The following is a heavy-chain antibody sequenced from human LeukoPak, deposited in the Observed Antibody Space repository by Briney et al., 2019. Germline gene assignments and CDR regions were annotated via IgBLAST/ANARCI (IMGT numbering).Heavy chain of an antibody. V-gene: IGHV3-9*01. D-gene: IGHD3-10*01. CDR1: GFTFDDYA. CDR2: ISWNSGSI. Sequence: SLRLSCAASGFTFDDYAMHWVRPAPGKGLEWVSGISWNSGSIGYADSVKGRFTISRDNAKNSLYLQMNSLRAEDTALYYCAKDMRHGSGSYWSPDYWGQGTLVTVSS. CDR3: AKDMRHGSGSYWSPDY. J-gene: IGHJ4*02.